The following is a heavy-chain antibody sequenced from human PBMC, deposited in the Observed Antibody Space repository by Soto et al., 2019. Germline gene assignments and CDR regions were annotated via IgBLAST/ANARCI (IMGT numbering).Heavy chain of an antibody. CDR1: GGTFSSYA. CDR2: IFPGGST. V-gene: IGHV3-23*03. J-gene: IGHJ4*02. CDR3: AKDRQAAGICTFVL. D-gene: IGHD6-13*01. Sequence: PGGSLRLXCAASGGTFSSYAMSWVRQAPGKGLEWVAGIFPGGSTYYANSVKGRFTISRDHSQSSVFLQMSSLRDEDTAVYYCAKDRQAAGICTFVLWGQGPLVTVPS.